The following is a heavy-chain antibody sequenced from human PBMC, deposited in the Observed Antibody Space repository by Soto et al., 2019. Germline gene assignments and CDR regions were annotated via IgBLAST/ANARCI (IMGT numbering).Heavy chain of an antibody. Sequence: SVKVSCKASGYTFTSYGISWVRQAPGQGLEWMGRIIPILGIANYAQKFQGRVTITADKSTSTAYMELSSLRSEDTAVYYCARESNSGDWYFDLWGRGTLVTVSS. CDR2: IIPILGIA. CDR3: ARESNSGDWYFDL. CDR1: GYTFTSYG. D-gene: IGHD4-4*01. V-gene: IGHV1-69*04. J-gene: IGHJ2*01.